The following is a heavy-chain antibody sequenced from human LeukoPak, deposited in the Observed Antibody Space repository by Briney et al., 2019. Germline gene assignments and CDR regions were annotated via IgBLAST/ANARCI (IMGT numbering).Heavy chain of an antibody. D-gene: IGHD2-2*01. V-gene: IGHV3-7*01. CDR2: IKQDGSEK. J-gene: IGHJ4*02. Sequence: GGSLRLSCEASGLTFSSYWMSWVRQAPGKGLEWVANIKQDGSEKFYVDSVKSRFTISRDNAKNSLYLQMNSLRAEDTAVYYCARVGARYCSSTSCYFDYWGQGTLVTVSS. CDR3: ARVGARYCSSTSCYFDY. CDR1: GLTFSSYW.